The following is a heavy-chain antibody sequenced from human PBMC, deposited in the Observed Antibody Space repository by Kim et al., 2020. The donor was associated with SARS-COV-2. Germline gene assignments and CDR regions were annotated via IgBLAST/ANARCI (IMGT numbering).Heavy chain of an antibody. V-gene: IGHV3-43*02. D-gene: IGHD6-19*01. CDR3: VRGQQWLIKN. Sequence: GGSLRLSCAASGFTFDDYAIQWVRQVPGKGLEWVSLISRDGGEIKYADSVKGRFTISRDSSKKSVYLQMNSLRSEDTALYYCVRGQQWLIKNWGQGTQVTVSS. J-gene: IGHJ4*02. CDR1: GFTFDDYA. CDR2: ISRDGGEI.